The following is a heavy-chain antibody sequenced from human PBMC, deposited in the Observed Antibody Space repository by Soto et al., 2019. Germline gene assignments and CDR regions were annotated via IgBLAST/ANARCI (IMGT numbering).Heavy chain of an antibody. CDR2: IFFRGNT. CDR3: AGRGVGNRWYFDY. J-gene: IGHJ4*01. Sequence: SETLSLPCKASGDSISSGTYYWGWIRQPPGKGIERIGNIFFRGNTYYNPSLKSRVTVSVETSKNQFSLKLASVPASDTTVYYCAGRGVGNRWYFDYWGHGTLVTVSS. D-gene: IGHD1-26*01. CDR1: GDSISSGTYY. V-gene: IGHV4-39*01.